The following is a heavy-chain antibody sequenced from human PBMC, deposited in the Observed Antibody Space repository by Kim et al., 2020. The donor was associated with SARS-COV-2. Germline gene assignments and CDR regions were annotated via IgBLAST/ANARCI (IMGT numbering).Heavy chain of an antibody. CDR2: IIPILGIA. Sequence: SVKVSCKASGGTFSSYAISWVRQAPGQGLEWMGRIIPILGIANYAQKFQGRVTITADKSTSTAYMELSSLRSEDTAVYYCAREEGYYGSGSYSYWGQGTLVTVSS. V-gene: IGHV1-69*04. D-gene: IGHD3-10*01. CDR1: GGTFSSYA. J-gene: IGHJ4*02. CDR3: AREEGYYGSGSYSY.